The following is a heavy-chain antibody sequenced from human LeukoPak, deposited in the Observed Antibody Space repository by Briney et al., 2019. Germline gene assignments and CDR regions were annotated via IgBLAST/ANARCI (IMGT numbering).Heavy chain of an antibody. CDR1: GFTIGSYW. Sequence: GGSLRLSCAGSGFTIGSYWMSWVRQAPGKGLEWVANIRQDGSEKYYVDSVKGRLTISRDNAKNSLCLQMNSLRAEDTGIYYCARAGYYGDDAFDLWGKGTMVTVSS. CDR3: ARAGYYGDDAFDL. D-gene: IGHD2/OR15-2a*01. CDR2: IRQDGSEK. V-gene: IGHV3-7*01. J-gene: IGHJ3*01.